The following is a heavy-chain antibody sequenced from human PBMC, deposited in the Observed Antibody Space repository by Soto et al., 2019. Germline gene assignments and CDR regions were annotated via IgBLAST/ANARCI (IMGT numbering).Heavy chain of an antibody. D-gene: IGHD6-13*01. Sequence: QVQLVQSGAEVKKPGSSVKVSCKASGGTFSSYAISWVRQAPGQGLEWMGGIIPIFGTANYAQKFQGRVTITADESTSTAYMELSSLRSEDTAVYYCASPAAINWQQLSGYYYGMDVWGHGTTVTVSS. CDR3: ASPAAINWQQLSGYYYGMDV. J-gene: IGHJ6*02. V-gene: IGHV1-69*12. CDR2: IIPIFGTA. CDR1: GGTFSSYA.